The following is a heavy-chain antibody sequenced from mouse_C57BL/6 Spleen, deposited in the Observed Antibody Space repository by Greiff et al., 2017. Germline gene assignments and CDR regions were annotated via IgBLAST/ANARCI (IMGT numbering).Heavy chain of an antibody. CDR1: GYTFTSYG. D-gene: IGHD1-1*01. V-gene: IGHV1-81*01. CDR3: ARSFITTVGGYFDV. J-gene: IGHJ1*03. CDR2: IYPRSGNT. Sequence: VQLQQSGAELARPGASVKLSCKASGYTFTSYGISWVKQRTGQGLEWIGEIYPRSGNTYYNEKFKGKATLTADKSSSTAYMELRSLTSEDSAVYFCARSFITTVGGYFDVWGTGTTVTVSS.